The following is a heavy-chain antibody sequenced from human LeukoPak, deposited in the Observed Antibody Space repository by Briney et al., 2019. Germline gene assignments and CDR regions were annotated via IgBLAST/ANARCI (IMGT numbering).Heavy chain of an antibody. CDR1: GGSISSYY. CDR3: ARRGGYYGSGSYLSRHYYYYYMDV. D-gene: IGHD3-10*01. J-gene: IGHJ6*03. Sequence: PSETLSLTCTVSGGSISSYYWSWIRQPPGKGLEWIGYIYYSGSTNYNPSLRSRVTISVDTSKNQFSLKLSSVTAADTAVYYCARRGGYYGSGSYLSRHYYYYYMDVWGKGTTVTISS. V-gene: IGHV4-59*12. CDR2: IYYSGST.